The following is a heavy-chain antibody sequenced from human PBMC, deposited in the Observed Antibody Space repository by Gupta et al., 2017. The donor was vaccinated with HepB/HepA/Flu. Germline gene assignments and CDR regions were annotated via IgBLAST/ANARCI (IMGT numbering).Heavy chain of an antibody. CDR2: SRGSGGST. D-gene: IGHD3-3*01. Sequence: EVRLLESGGGLVQPGGSLRLSCAASGFTFRSYAMSWVRQAPGKGLEWVSASRGSGGSTYYADSVKGRFTIYRDNSKNTLYLQMNSLRAEDTAVYYCAKDPSGLDYWGQGNRVTVSS. V-gene: IGHV3-23*01. CDR1: GFTFRSYA. J-gene: IGHJ4*02. CDR3: AKDPSGLDY.